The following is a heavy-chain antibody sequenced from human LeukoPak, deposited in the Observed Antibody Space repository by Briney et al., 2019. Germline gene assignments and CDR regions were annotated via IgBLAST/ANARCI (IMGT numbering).Heavy chain of an antibody. Sequence: SVKVSCKASGDTFTTYAIIWVRQAPGRGLEWMGGIIPMFDTPNYAQRLQGRVTITADKSTKTAYMELSSLRSEDTAVYYCASPSPPQGITMVRGVSPLYYYYYYMDVWGKGTTVTVSS. CDR1: GDTFTTYA. J-gene: IGHJ6*03. CDR2: IIPMFDTP. D-gene: IGHD3-10*01. CDR3: ASPSPPQGITMVRGVSPLYYYYYYMDV. V-gene: IGHV1-69*06.